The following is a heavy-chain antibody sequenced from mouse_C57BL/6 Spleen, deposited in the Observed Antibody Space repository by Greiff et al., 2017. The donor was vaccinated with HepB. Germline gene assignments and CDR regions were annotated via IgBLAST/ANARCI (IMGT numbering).Heavy chain of an antibody. D-gene: IGHD2-4*01. J-gene: IGHJ2*01. V-gene: IGHV1-82*01. CDR2: IYPGDGDT. Sequence: SGPELVKPGASVKISCKASGYAFSSSWMNWVKQRPGKGLEWIGRIYPGDGDTNYNGKFKGKATLTADKSSSTAYMQLSSLTSEDSAVYFCARSGGYYDYDGDYWGQGTTLTVSS. CDR3: ARSGGYYDYDGDY. CDR1: GYAFSSSW.